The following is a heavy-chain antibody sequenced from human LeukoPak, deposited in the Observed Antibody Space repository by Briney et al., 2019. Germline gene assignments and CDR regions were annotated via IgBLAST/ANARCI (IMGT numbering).Heavy chain of an antibody. Sequence: PGGSLRLSCAASGFTFSSYSMNWVRQAPGKGLEWVSYISSSSSTIYYADSVKGRFTISRDNAKNSLYLQMNSLKAEDTAVYYCARGIAVAGHDAFDIWGQGTMVTVSS. D-gene: IGHD6-19*01. J-gene: IGHJ3*02. CDR1: GFTFSSYS. V-gene: IGHV3-48*04. CDR2: ISSSSSTI. CDR3: ARGIAVAGHDAFDI.